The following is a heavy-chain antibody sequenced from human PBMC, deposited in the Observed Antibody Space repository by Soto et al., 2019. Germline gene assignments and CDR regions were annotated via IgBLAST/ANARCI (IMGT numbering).Heavy chain of an antibody. CDR2: IYYSGNT. D-gene: IGHD6-13*01. CDR3: ARDLPYSSSWWEGFYGMDV. Sequence: PSETLSLTCSVSGGSISSGYYYWSWIRQPPGKGLEWIGNIYYSGNTYYNPSLKSRVTISVDTSKNQFSLKLSSVTAADTAVYYCARDLPYSSSWWEGFYGMDVWGQGTTVTVSS. V-gene: IGHV4-30-4*02. J-gene: IGHJ6*02. CDR1: GGSISSGYYY.